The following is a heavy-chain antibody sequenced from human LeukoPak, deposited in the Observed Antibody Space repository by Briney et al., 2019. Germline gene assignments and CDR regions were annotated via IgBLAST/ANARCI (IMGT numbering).Heavy chain of an antibody. Sequence: GGSLRLSCAASGFTVSNIYMNWVRQAPGKGLEWVSVIYSGGNTYHADSVKGRFTISRDNSKNTLYLQMNSLRAEDTAVYYCARDRGDSSGYAEAFDIWGQGTMVTVSS. CDR3: ARDRGDSSGYAEAFDI. D-gene: IGHD3-22*01. J-gene: IGHJ3*02. V-gene: IGHV3-53*01. CDR1: GFTVSNIY. CDR2: IYSGGNT.